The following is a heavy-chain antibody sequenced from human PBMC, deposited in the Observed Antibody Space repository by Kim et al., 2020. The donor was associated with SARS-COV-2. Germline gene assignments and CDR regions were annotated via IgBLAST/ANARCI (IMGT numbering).Heavy chain of an antibody. Sequence: SETLSLTCAVYGGSFSGYYWSWIRQPPGKGLEWIGEINHSGSTNYNPSLKSRVTISVDTSKNQFSLKLSSVTAADTAVYYCAGYSSGWYGGFYYYYGMDVWGQGTTVTVSS. CDR2: INHSGST. J-gene: IGHJ6*02. V-gene: IGHV4-34*01. CDR3: AGYSSGWYGGFYYYYGMDV. CDR1: GGSFSGYY. D-gene: IGHD6-19*01.